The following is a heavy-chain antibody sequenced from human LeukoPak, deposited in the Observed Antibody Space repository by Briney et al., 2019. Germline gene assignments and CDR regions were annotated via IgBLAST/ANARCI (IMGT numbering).Heavy chain of an antibody. Sequence: PGGSLRLSCAASGFTFTNSAMSWVRQAPGKGREWVSVISAGGSTIHYADSVKGRFTISRDNSKNTLYLQMNGLRAEDTALYYCAKRGTGSSSWTWFDLWGQGTLVTVSS. CDR2: ISAGGSTI. D-gene: IGHD6-13*01. V-gene: IGHV3-23*01. J-gene: IGHJ4*02. CDR1: GFTFTNSA. CDR3: AKRGTGSSSWTWFDL.